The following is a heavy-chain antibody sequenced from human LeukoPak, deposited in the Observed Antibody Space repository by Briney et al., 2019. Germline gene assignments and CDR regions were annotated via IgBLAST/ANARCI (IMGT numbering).Heavy chain of an antibody. CDR2: ISSEGSMK. D-gene: IGHD5-12*01. CDR3: ARGNLYIVATIEDY. V-gene: IGHV3-30*03. J-gene: IGHJ4*02. Sequence: PGGSLRLSCAASGFTFSSYSMIWVRQAPGKGLEWVAVISSEGSMKDYADSVKGRFTVSRDNSKNTLYLQLSSLRDEDTSLYYCARGNLYIVATIEDYWGQGTLVTVSS. CDR1: GFTFSSYS.